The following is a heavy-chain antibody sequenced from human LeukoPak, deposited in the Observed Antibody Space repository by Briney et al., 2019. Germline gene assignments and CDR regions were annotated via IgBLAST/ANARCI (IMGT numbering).Heavy chain of an antibody. D-gene: IGHD2-2*01. CDR3: ARDCSSTSCYWSAFDI. CDR2: IKQDGSEK. J-gene: IGHJ3*02. V-gene: IGHV3-7*01. Sequence: PGGSLRLSCAASGFTFSSYWMSWVRQAPGKGLEWVANIKQDGSEKYYVDSVKGRFTISRDNAKNSLYLQMNSLRAEDTAVYYCARDCSSTSCYWSAFDIWGQGTMVTVSS. CDR1: GFTFSSYW.